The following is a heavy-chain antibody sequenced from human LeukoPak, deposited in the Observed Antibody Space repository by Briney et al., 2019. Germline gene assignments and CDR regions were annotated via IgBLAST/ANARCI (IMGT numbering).Heavy chain of an antibody. Sequence: SETLFLTCTVSGGSVSSGSYYWSWIRQPPGTGLEWIGYIYYSGSTNYNPSLKSRVTISVDTSKNQFSLKLSSVTAADTAVYYCAREGSYYGNYFDYWGQGTLVTVSS. D-gene: IGHD1-26*01. CDR3: AREGSYYGNYFDY. CDR2: IYYSGST. CDR1: GGSVSSGSYY. J-gene: IGHJ4*02. V-gene: IGHV4-61*01.